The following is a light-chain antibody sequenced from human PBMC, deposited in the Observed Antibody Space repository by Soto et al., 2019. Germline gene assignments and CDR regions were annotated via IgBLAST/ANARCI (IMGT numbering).Light chain of an antibody. V-gene: IGKV3-20*01. Sequence: EIVLTQSPGTLSLSPGARATLSCRASQSVSRSFLAWYHQKPGQAPRLLIYGASSRATGTPDRFSGSGSGTDFTLTISGLEPEDFAVYYCQQYGSSPWTFGQGTKVDIK. J-gene: IGKJ1*01. CDR3: QQYGSSPWT. CDR1: QSVSRSF. CDR2: GAS.